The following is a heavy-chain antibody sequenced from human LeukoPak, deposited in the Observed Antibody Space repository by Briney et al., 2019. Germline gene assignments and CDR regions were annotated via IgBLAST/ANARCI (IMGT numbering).Heavy chain of an antibody. CDR3: ARAPRPFDNSDYYFDY. CDR1: GFSFSDAW. Sequence: GGSLRLSCAASGFSFSDAWMNWVRQAPGKGLEWVSVIYSDSSADYADSVKGRFTISRDDAQNTLYLQMNSLRAGDTAVYYCARAPRPFDNSDYYFDYWGQGSLVTVSS. CDR2: IYSDSSA. V-gene: IGHV3-53*01. D-gene: IGHD3-22*01. J-gene: IGHJ4*02.